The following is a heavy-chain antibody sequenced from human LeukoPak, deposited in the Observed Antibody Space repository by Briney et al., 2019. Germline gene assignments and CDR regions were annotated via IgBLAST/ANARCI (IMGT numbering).Heavy chain of an antibody. D-gene: IGHD5-24*01. CDR2: IYYSGST. J-gene: IGHJ4*02. Sequence: SETLSLTCTVSGGSISSYYWSWIRQPPGKGLEWIGYIYYSGSTNYNPSLESRVTISVDTSKNQFSLKLSSVTAADTAVYYCAREVRDGYNWRVHYFDYWGQGTLVTVSS. CDR1: GGSISSYY. CDR3: AREVRDGYNWRVHYFDY. V-gene: IGHV4-59*01.